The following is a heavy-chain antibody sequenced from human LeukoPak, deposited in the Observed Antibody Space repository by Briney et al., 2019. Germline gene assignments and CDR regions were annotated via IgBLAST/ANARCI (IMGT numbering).Heavy chain of an antibody. Sequence: ASVKVSCKASGYTFTGYYMHWVRQAPGQGLEWMGWINPNSGGTNYAQKFQGRVTMTRDTSISTAYMELSRLRSDDTAVYYCARGGIGYDILTGYRQAGYFDYWGQGTLVTVSS. J-gene: IGHJ4*02. CDR2: INPNSGGT. V-gene: IGHV1-2*02. D-gene: IGHD3-9*01. CDR1: GYTFTGYY. CDR3: ARGGIGYDILTGYRQAGYFDY.